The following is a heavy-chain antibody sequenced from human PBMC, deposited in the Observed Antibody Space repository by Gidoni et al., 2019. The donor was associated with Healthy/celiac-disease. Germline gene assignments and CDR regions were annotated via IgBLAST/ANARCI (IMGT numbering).Heavy chain of an antibody. D-gene: IGHD3-10*01. CDR2: IYYSGST. CDR1: GGSLSSSSYY. J-gene: IGHJ5*02. CDR3: ARSGDRWFGEWFDP. Sequence: QLQLQESGPGLVKPSETLSLTCTVSGGSLSSSSYYWGWIRQPPGKGLEWIGSIYYSGSTYYNPSLKSRVTISVDTSKNQFSLKLSSVTAADTAVYYCARSGDRWFGEWFDPWGQGTLVTVSS. V-gene: IGHV4-39*01.